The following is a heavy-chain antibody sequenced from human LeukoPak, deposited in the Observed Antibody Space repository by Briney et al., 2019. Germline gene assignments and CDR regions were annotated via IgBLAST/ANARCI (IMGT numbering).Heavy chain of an antibody. J-gene: IGHJ5*02. Sequence: ASVKVSCKASGYTFTGYYMHWVRQAPGQGLEWMGWINPNSGGTNYAQKFQGWVTMTRDTSISTAYMELSRLRSDEPAVYYCARARRGSTRFDPWGQGTLVTVSS. CDR1: GYTFTGYY. D-gene: IGHD3-16*01. CDR3: ARARRGSTRFDP. V-gene: IGHV1-2*04. CDR2: INPNSGGT.